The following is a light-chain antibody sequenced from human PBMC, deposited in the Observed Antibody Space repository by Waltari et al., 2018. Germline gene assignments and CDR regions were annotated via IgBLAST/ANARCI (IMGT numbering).Light chain of an antibody. V-gene: IGLV2-11*01. CDR2: DVT. J-gene: IGLJ2*01. Sequence: SALTQPRSVSGSPGQSVTISCTGTTSDVGRYNYVSWYQHLPGKAPELLMFDVTQRPSGVPDRFSGSKSANTAFLTISGLQPDDEADYYCCSFAGAYTWIFGGGTKVTVL. CDR3: CSFAGAYTWI. CDR1: TSDVGRYNY.